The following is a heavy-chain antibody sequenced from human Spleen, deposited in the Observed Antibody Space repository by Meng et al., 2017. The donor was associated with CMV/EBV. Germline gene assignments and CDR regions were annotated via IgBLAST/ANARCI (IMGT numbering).Heavy chain of an antibody. V-gene: IGHV3-15*01. D-gene: IGHD3-3*01. CDR1: W. J-gene: IGHJ4*02. CDR3: PPCPSPPLVLAWVFYRSDVDY. Sequence: WMTWVRQAPGKGLEWVGRIKSKTDGGTTDYAAPVEGRFIISRDDSKNPLSLPLPLLTPSPPSVSCCPPCPSPPLVLAWVFYRSDVDYWGQGTLVTVSS. CDR2: IKSKTDGGTT.